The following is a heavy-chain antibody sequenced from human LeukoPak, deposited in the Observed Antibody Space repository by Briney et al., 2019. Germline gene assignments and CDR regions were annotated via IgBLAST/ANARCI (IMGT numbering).Heavy chain of an antibody. J-gene: IGHJ4*02. D-gene: IGHD3-10*01. V-gene: IGHV3-30-3*01. CDR2: TSSDLNVK. CDR3: AREGYYGSGSPPSLYFDY. CDR1: GFTFRNYV. Sequence: GGSLRLSCAASGFTFRNYVIHWVRQAPGKGLEWAAVTSSDLNVKLYADSVKGRFTISRDNSRSTLYLQMNSLRPEDTAIYYCAREGYYGSGSPPSLYFDYWGQGTLVTVSS.